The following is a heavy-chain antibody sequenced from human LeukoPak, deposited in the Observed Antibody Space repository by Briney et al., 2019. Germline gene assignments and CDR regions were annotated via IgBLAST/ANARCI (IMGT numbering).Heavy chain of an antibody. Sequence: GGSLRLSCAAAGFTFSRYTMHWIRQAPGKGLEWVSSISGSNSYIFYADSVKGRFTVSRDNAKDSLYLQMNSLRAEDTAVYYCARALTTLTYEGYWGQGTLVTVSS. J-gene: IGHJ4*02. CDR3: ARALTTLTYEGY. CDR2: ISGSNSYI. CDR1: GFTFSRYT. D-gene: IGHD1-1*01. V-gene: IGHV3-21*01.